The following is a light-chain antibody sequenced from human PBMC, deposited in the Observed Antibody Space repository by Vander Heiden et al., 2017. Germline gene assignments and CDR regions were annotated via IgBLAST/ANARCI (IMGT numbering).Light chain of an antibody. J-gene: IGKJ2*01. V-gene: IGKV1-39*01. CDR1: QSISSY. CDR2: AAS. CDR3: QQNDSTPPYT. Sequence: DIQMTQSPSSLSASVGDRVTITCRASQSISSYLNWYQQKPGKAPKLLIYAASSLQSGVPSSFSGSGSGTDFTLTISSLQPVDFATYYCQQNDSTPPYTFGQGTKLEIK.